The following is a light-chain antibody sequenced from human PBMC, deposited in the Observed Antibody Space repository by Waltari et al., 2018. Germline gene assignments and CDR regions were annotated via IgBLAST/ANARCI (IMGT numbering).Light chain of an antibody. Sequence: EIVLTQSPGTLSLSPGERATLSCRASQIVSSSYLAWYQQKPGQAPRLLILGATSRAPGIPDRFSGSGSGTDFTHTISRLEPEDFAVYYCQQYGSSPETFGQGTKVDIK. J-gene: IGKJ1*01. V-gene: IGKV3-20*01. CDR3: QQYGSSPET. CDR1: QIVSSSY. CDR2: GAT.